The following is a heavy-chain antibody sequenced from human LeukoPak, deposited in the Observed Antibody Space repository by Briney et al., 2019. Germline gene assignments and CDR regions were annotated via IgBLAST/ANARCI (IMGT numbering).Heavy chain of an antibody. J-gene: IGHJ4*02. D-gene: IGHD3-22*01. CDR3: ARGYYDSSGYAFDY. CDR2: IYYSGST. Sequence: SETLSLTCTVSGGSISSSSYYWGWIRQPPGKGLEWIGSIYYSGSTYYNPSLKSRVTISVDTSKNQFSLKLSSVTAADTAVYYCARGYYDSSGYAFDYWGQGTLVTISS. V-gene: IGHV4-39*07. CDR1: GGSISSSSYY.